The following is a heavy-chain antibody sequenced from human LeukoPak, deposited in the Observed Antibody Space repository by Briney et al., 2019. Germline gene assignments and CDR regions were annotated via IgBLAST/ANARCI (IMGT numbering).Heavy chain of an antibody. CDR2: IYPGDSDT. V-gene: IGHV5-51*01. Sequence: GESLKISCKGSGYYFISYWIAWVRQMPGKGLEWMGIIYPGDSDTRYSPSFQGQVTISADKSISTAYLQWSSLKASDTAMYYCARPWAAGGEDYWYFDLWGRGTLVTVSS. J-gene: IGHJ2*01. CDR3: ARPWAAGGEDYWYFDL. CDR1: GYYFISYW. D-gene: IGHD3-16*01.